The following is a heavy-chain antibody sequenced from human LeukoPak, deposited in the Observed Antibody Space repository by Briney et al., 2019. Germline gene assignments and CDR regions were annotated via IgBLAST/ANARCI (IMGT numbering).Heavy chain of an antibody. J-gene: IGHJ4*02. Sequence: ASVKVSCKASGYTFTSYYMHWVRQAPGQGLEWMGIINPSGGSTSYAQKFQGRVTMTRDMSTSTVYMELSSLRSEDTAVYYCARDLGYTAMVTGYFDYWGQGTLVTVSS. CDR1: GYTFTSYY. V-gene: IGHV1-46*01. D-gene: IGHD5-18*01. CDR2: INPSGGST. CDR3: ARDLGYTAMVTGYFDY.